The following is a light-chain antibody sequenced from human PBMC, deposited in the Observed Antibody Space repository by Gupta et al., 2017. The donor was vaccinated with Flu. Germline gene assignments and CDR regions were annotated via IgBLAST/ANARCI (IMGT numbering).Light chain of an antibody. CDR2: EVT. CDR3: SSYATTNTLV. CDR1: RGDIGDYKY. Sequence: TRGDIGDYKYVSWYQQYPDKAPQLIIYEVTNRPSRVSSRFSGSKSGNTASLTISGLQAEDEAEYFCSSYATTNTLVFGSGTTVTV. V-gene: IGLV2-14*01. J-gene: IGLJ1*01.